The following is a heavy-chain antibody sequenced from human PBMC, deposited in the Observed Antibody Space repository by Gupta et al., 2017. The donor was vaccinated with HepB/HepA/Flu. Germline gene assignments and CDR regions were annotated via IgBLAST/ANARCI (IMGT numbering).Heavy chain of an antibody. J-gene: IGHJ6*03. Sequence: QVQLVQSGAEVKKPGSSVKVSCKASGGTFSSYAISWVRQAPGQGLEWMGGIIPIFGTANYAQKFQGRVTITADESTSTAYMELSSLRSEDTAVYYCAREVTATKPLWSYYYMDVWGKGTTVTVTS. CDR2: IIPIFGTA. D-gene: IGHD1-14*01. V-gene: IGHV1-69*01. CDR3: AREVTATKPLWSYYYMDV. CDR1: GGTFSSYA.